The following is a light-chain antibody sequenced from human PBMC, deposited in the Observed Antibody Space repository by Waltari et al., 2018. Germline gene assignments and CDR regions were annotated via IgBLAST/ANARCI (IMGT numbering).Light chain of an antibody. CDR1: QGITSQ. J-gene: IGKJ3*01. V-gene: IGKV1-12*01. Sequence: IQMTQSPSAVSAFVGDRAIITCRASQGITSQLAWYQQKPGRAPKLLIYDASSLQSGVPSRFSGSGSGTDFTLTINNLQPEDIATYFCQQANTFPVTFGPGTKVDIK. CDR2: DAS. CDR3: QQANTFPVT.